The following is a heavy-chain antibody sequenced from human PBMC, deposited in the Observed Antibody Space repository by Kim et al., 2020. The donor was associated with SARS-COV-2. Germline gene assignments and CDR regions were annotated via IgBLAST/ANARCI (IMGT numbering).Heavy chain of an antibody. V-gene: IGHV3-21*01. CDR3: AGGGSTGAYYFDY. J-gene: IGHJ4*02. CDR2: ISSSSSYI. CDR1: GFTFSSYS. Sequence: GGSLRLSCAASGFTFSSYSMNWVRQAPGKGLEWVSSISSSSSYIYYADSVKGRFTISRDNAKNSLYLQMNSLRAEDTAVYYCAGGGSTGAYYFDYWGQGTLVTVSS. D-gene: IGHD2-8*02.